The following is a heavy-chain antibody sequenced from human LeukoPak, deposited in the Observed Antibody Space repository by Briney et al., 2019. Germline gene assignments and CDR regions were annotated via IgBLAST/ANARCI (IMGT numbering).Heavy chain of an antibody. V-gene: IGHV4-4*07. Sequence: PSETLSLTCTVSGGSISSYYWSWIRQPAGKGLEWIGRIYTSGSTNYNPSLKSRVTMSVDTSKNQFSLKLSSVTAADTAVYYCARDVDSGSGSYRGWVPFDIWGQGTMVTVSS. J-gene: IGHJ3*02. CDR3: ARDVDSGSGSYRGWVPFDI. D-gene: IGHD3-10*01. CDR1: GGSISSYY. CDR2: IYTSGST.